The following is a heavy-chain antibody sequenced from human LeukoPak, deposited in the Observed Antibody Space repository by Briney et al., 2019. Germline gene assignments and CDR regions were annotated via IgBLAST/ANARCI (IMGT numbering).Heavy chain of an antibody. CDR3: ARYGPEELNDAFDI. D-gene: IGHD1-26*01. Sequence: GASVKVSCKASGYTFNSYGISWVRQAPGQGLEWMGWISANNGNTNYAQKLQGRVTMTTDTSTSTAYMELRSLRSDDTAVYYCARYGPEELNDAFDIWGQGTMVTVSS. CDR1: GYTFNSYG. J-gene: IGHJ3*02. V-gene: IGHV1-18*01. CDR2: ISANNGNT.